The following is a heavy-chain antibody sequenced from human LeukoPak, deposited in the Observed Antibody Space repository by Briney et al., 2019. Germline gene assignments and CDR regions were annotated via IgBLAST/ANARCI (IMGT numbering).Heavy chain of an antibody. V-gene: IGHV4-30-4*08. CDR3: AREGRIAVAGLFDY. CDR1: GGSLSSGDYY. Sequence: TLSLTCTVSGGSLSSGDYYWGWLGQPPGRGMEWIGYIYYSGSTYYNPSLKSRVTKSVDTTKKQFALKMRHMTAADTAVYYCAREGRIAVAGLFDYWGQGTLVTVSS. D-gene: IGHD6-19*01. CDR2: IYYSGST. J-gene: IGHJ4*02.